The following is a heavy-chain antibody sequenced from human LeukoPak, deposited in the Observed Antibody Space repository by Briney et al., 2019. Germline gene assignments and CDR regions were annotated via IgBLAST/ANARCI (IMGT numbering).Heavy chain of an antibody. D-gene: IGHD3-16*01. CDR3: ARGVAPIYDYVWGSPPNWFDP. J-gene: IGHJ5*02. CDR2: IYHSGST. Sequence: SRTLSLPCAVSGGSISSGGYSWSWIRQPPGKGLEWIGYIYHSGSTYYNPSLKSRVTISVDRSKNQFSLKLSSVTAADTAVYYCARGVAPIYDYVWGSPPNWFDPWGQGTLVTVSS. V-gene: IGHV4-30-2*01. CDR1: GGSISSGGYS.